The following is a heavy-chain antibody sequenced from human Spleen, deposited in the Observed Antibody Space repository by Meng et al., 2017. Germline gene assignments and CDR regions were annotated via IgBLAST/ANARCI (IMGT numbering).Heavy chain of an antibody. J-gene: IGHJ3*02. D-gene: IGHD3-22*01. V-gene: IGHV3-74*01. CDR1: GFSFSSYW. Sequence: GESLKISCPASGFSFSSYWMHWVRQAPGKGLVWVSRINREGKTTNYADSVKGRFTISRDNAKNTLYLQMNSLRAEDTAVYYCVRDYNDGNAAFDIWGQGTMVTVSS. CDR3: VRDYNDGNAAFDI. CDR2: INREGKTT.